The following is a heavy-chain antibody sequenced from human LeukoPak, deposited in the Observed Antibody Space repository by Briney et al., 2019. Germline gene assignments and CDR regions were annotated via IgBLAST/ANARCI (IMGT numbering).Heavy chain of an antibody. CDR2: IYYSGST. J-gene: IGHJ5*02. CDR1: GGSISSYY. D-gene: IGHD2-15*01. Sequence: SETLSLTCTVPGGSISSYYWSWIRQPPGKGLEWIGYIYYSGSTNYNPSLKSRVTISVDTSKNQFSLKLSSVTAADTAVYYCARGRVVKNWFDPWGQGTLVTVSS. CDR3: ARGRVVKNWFDP. V-gene: IGHV4-59*01.